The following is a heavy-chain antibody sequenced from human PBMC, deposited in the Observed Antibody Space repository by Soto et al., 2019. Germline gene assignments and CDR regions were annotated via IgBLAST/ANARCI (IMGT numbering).Heavy chain of an antibody. CDR2: ITRSGTT. Sequence: PSETLSLTCAVYGGSESAYYWSWIRQPPGKGLEWIGEITRSGTTNYNPSLKSRVTMSGDRSKNQFSLKLTSVTAADTAVYYCARGPLSDYVWGTYRYTDGLDVWGQGTTVT. CDR1: GGSESAYY. V-gene: IGHV4-34*01. J-gene: IGHJ6*02. CDR3: ARGPLSDYVWGTYRYTDGLDV. D-gene: IGHD3-16*02.